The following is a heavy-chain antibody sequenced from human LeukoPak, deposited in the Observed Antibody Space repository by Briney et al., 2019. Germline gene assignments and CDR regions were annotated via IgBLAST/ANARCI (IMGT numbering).Heavy chain of an antibody. CDR3: AKDPTYYYGSGSPGPFDH. Sequence: GGSLRLSCAASGFTFSSYAMSWVRQAPGKGLEWVSAISGSGGNTYYADSVKGRFTISRDNSKNTLYLQMNSLRAEDTAVYYCAKDPTYYYGSGSPGPFDHWGQGTLVTVSS. V-gene: IGHV3-23*01. J-gene: IGHJ4*02. CDR2: ISGSGGNT. D-gene: IGHD3-10*01. CDR1: GFTFSSYA.